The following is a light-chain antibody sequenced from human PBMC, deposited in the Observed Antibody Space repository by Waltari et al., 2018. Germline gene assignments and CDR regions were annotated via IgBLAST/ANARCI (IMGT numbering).Light chain of an antibody. CDR2: KAS. CDR3: QQYHTYSRT. CDR1: QYISSW. V-gene: IGKV1-5*03. J-gene: IGKJ1*01. Sequence: DIQMTQSPSILSASIGDRVTITCRASQYISSWLVWYQQKPGKAPDLLIYKASILESGVPSRFGGTGSGTEFTLTISSLQPDDFATYYCQQYHTYSRTFGQGTKVEL.